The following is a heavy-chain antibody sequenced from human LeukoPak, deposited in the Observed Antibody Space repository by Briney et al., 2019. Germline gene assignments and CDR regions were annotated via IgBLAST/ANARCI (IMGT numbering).Heavy chain of an antibody. CDR3: TRRFDS. Sequence: GGSLRLSCVASGFTLSSYSMNWVRQAPGKGLEWVSYISDTGSTIAYADSVKGRFAMSRDEAKNSLHLQMNSLRDEDTAVYYCTRRFDSWGQGVLVTVFS. V-gene: IGHV3-48*02. CDR1: GFTLSSYS. CDR2: ISDTGSTI. J-gene: IGHJ4*02.